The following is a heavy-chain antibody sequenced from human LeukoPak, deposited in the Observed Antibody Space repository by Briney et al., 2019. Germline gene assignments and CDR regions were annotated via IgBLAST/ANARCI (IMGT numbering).Heavy chain of an antibody. CDR3: ARRSQWFGELFFDF. V-gene: IGHV4-59*08. J-gene: IGHJ4*02. Sequence: SETLSLTCSVSGGSISSYYWSWIRQPPGKGLEWIGYIYYSGSSNYNPSLRSRVSISMDTSKNQFSLKMNSVTAADTAVYYCARRSQWFGELFFDFWGQGTLVTVSS. CDR2: IYYSGSS. D-gene: IGHD3-10*01. CDR1: GGSISSYY.